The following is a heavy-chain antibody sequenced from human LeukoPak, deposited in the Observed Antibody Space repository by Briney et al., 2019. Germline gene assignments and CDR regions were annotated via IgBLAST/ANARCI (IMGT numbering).Heavy chain of an antibody. D-gene: IGHD2-21*01. CDR1: GFTFSSYA. CDR3: AKDGVVVIATEYFQH. CDR2: ISGSGGST. V-gene: IGHV3-23*01. Sequence: GGSLRLSCAASGFTFSSYAMSLVRQAPGKGLEWVSAISGSGGSTYYADSVKGRFTISRDNSKNTLYLQMNSLRAEDTAVYYCAKDGVVVIATEYFQHWGQGTLVTVSS. J-gene: IGHJ1*01.